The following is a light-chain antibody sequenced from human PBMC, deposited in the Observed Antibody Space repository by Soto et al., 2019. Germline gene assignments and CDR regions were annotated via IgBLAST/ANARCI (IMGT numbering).Light chain of an antibody. CDR1: QSISTL. V-gene: IGKV1-5*03. J-gene: IGKJ5*01. Sequence: VQMTQSPSTLSGSVGDRVTITCRASQSISTLLAWYQQKPVKAPKLIINKASTLQSGVPSRFSATVSGTEFSLTITSLQPEDFATYYCQQLFDSPITFGQGTRLEIK. CDR2: KAS. CDR3: QQLFDSPIT.